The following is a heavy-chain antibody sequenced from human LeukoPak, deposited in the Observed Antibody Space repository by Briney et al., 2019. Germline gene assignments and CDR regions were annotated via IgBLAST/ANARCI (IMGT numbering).Heavy chain of an antibody. J-gene: IGHJ3*02. Sequence: GGSLRLSCAASGFTFDDYGMSWVRQAPGKGLEWVSGINWNGGSTGYADSVKGRFTISRDNAKNSLYLQMNSLRAEDTALYYCARICMGGYAKAFDIWGQGTMVTVSS. CDR3: ARICMGGYAKAFDI. V-gene: IGHV3-20*04. CDR2: INWNGGST. D-gene: IGHD5-12*01. CDR1: GFTFDDYG.